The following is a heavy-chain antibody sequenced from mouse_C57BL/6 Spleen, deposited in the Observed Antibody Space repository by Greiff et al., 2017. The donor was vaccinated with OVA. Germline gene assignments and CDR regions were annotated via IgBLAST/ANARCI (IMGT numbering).Heavy chain of an antibody. CDR3: TRKGELSFAY. CDR2: IDPETGGT. CDR1: GYTFTDYE. V-gene: IGHV1-15*01. J-gene: IGHJ3*01. Sequence: QVQLQQSGAELVRPGASVTLSCKASGYTFTDYEMDWVKQTPVHGLEWIGAIDPETGGTAYNQKFKGKAILTADKSSSTAYMELRSLTSEDSAVYYCTRKGELSFAYWGQGTLVTVSA.